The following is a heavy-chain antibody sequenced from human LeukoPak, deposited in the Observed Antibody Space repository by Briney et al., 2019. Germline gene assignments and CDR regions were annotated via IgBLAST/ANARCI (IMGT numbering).Heavy chain of an antibody. D-gene: IGHD3-22*01. CDR3: ARSQGYDSSGYYFGY. CDR1: GYTFTSYG. CDR2: ISAYNGNT. J-gene: IGHJ4*02. V-gene: IGHV1-18*01. Sequence: ASVKVSCKASGYTFTSYGISWVRQAPGQGLEWMGWISAYNGNTNYAQKLQGRVTMTTDTSTSTAYMALRSLRSDDTAVYYCARSQGYDSSGYYFGYWGQGTLVTVSS.